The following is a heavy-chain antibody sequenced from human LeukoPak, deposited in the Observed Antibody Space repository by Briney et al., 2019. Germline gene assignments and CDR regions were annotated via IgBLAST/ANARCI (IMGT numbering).Heavy chain of an antibody. D-gene: IGHD3-22*01. V-gene: IGHV3-15*01. J-gene: IGHJ4*02. CDR3: TTDPGYYDSSGYYFNLDY. CDR1: GFTFSNAW. CDR2: IKSKTDGGTT. Sequence: SGGSLRLSCAASGFTFSNAWMSWVRQAPGKGLEWVGRIKSKTDGGTTDYSAPVKGRFTISRDDSKNTLYLQMNSLKTEDTAVYYCTTDPGYYDSSGYYFNLDYWGQGTLVTVSS.